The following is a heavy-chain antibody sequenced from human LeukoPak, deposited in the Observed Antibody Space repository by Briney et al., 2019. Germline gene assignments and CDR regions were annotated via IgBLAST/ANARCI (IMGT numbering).Heavy chain of an antibody. CDR3: ARGAAAGILRNWYFDL. Sequence: GASVKVSCKASGYTFTGYYMHWVRQAPGQGLEWMGWINPNSGGTNYAQKFQGRVTMTRDTSISTAYMELSRLRSDDTAVYYCARGAAAGILRNWYFDLWGRGTLVTVSS. J-gene: IGHJ2*01. D-gene: IGHD6-13*01. V-gene: IGHV1-2*02. CDR1: GYTFTGYY. CDR2: INPNSGGT.